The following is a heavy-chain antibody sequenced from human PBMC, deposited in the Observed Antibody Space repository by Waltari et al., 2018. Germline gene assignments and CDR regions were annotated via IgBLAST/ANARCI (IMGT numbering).Heavy chain of an antibody. J-gene: IGHJ5*02. V-gene: IGHV3-21*01. CDR2: ISSSSSYI. D-gene: IGHD3-16*02. CDR1: GFTFSSYS. CDR3: ASRSLFGGVISA. Sequence: EVQLVESGGGLVKPGGSLRLSCAASGFTFSSYSLNRIPQAPGKGMEWVSSISSSSSYIYYADSVKGRFTISRDNAKNSLYLQMNSLRAEDTAVYYCASRSLFGGVISAWGQGTLVTVSS.